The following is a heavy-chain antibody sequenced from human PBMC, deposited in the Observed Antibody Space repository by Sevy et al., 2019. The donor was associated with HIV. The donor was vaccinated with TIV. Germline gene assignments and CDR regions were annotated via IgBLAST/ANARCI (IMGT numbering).Heavy chain of an antibody. Sequence: GGSLRLSCAASGFTFSSYEMNGVRQAPGKGLEWVSYISNSRTTISYSDSVRGRFSISRDNARNSLYLQMNSLGAEDTAVYYCARDLPPSATTVAHFDYWGQGTLVTVSS. V-gene: IGHV3-48*03. J-gene: IGHJ4*02. CDR3: ARDLPPSATTVAHFDY. D-gene: IGHD4-17*01. CDR2: ISNSRTTI. CDR1: GFTFSSYE.